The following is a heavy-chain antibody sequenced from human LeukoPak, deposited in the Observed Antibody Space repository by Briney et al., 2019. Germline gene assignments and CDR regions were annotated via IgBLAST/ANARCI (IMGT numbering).Heavy chain of an antibody. J-gene: IGHJ4*02. CDR1: GGSFSGYY. Sequence: PSETLSLTCAVYGGSFSGYYWSWIRQPPGKGLEWIGEINHSGSTNYNPFLKSRVTISVDTSKNQFSLKLSSVTAADTAVYYCARSSGDFDYWGQGTLVTVSS. D-gene: IGHD7-27*01. CDR3: ARSSGDFDY. V-gene: IGHV4-34*01. CDR2: INHSGST.